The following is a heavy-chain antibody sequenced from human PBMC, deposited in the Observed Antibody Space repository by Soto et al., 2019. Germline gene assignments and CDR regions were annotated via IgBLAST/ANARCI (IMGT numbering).Heavy chain of an antibody. J-gene: IGHJ5*01. D-gene: IGHD1-26*01. Sequence: SETLSLTCTVSGDSVTSTSYYWSWVRQSPGKGLEWIGYSYYNGDTMYNPSLKSRVTISVDTSKNQFSLKLSSVTAADTAVYYCAREGGVLRLSNWFDSWGQGIQVTVSS. CDR2: SYYNGDT. CDR3: AREGGVLRLSNWFDS. CDR1: GDSVTSTSYY. V-gene: IGHV4-61*01.